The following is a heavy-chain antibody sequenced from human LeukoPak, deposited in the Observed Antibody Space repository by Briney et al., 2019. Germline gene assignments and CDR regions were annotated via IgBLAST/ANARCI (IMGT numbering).Heavy chain of an antibody. V-gene: IGHV3-66*01. Sequence: GSLRLSCAASGFTVSSNYMSWVRQAPGKGLEWVSVIYSGGSTYYADSVKGRFTISRDNSKNTLYLQMNSLRAEDTAVYYCARDSGYDYFDYWGQGTLVTVSS. CDR3: ARDSGYDYFDY. D-gene: IGHD5-12*01. CDR1: GFTVSSNY. J-gene: IGHJ4*02. CDR2: IYSGGST.